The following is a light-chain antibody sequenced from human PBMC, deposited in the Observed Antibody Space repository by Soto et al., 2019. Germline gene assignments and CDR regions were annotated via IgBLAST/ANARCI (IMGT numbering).Light chain of an antibody. V-gene: IGKV3-11*01. Sequence: EIVLTQSPATLSLSPGERATLSCRASQSVKTFLVWYQQRPGQAPRLLIHDASHRAAGIPARFSGSGFGTEFTITIRSIETEDAAVYYFQKRSNWPPITFGQGTRLEIK. CDR2: DAS. J-gene: IGKJ5*01. CDR1: QSVKTF. CDR3: QKRSNWPPIT.